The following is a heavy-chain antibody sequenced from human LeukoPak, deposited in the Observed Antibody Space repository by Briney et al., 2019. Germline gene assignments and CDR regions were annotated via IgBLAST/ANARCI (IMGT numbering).Heavy chain of an antibody. D-gene: IGHD3-22*01. CDR3: ARAYYYDSSGYLLT. CDR2: IIPILGIA. Sequence: SVTVSFKASGGAFSIYAISWVRQAPGQGLEWMGRIIPILGIANYAQKFQGRVTITADKSTSTAYMEPSSLRSEDTAVYYCARAYYYDSSGYLLTWGQGTMVTVSS. CDR1: GGAFSIYA. J-gene: IGHJ3*01. V-gene: IGHV1-69*04.